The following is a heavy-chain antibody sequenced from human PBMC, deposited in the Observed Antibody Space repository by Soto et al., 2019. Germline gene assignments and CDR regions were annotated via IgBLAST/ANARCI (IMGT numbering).Heavy chain of an antibody. CDR1: GFTFSAYD. Sequence: GGSLRLSCAASGFTFSAYDMHWVRQTTGKGLEWVSAIGAADDPYYLGSVKGRFTISRENAKNSLYLQMNSLRAEDTAVYYCARAYSGRLPRRADYYFAMDVWGQGTTVNVSS. V-gene: IGHV3-13*05. J-gene: IGHJ6*02. CDR3: ARAYSGRLPRRADYYFAMDV. CDR2: IGAADDP. D-gene: IGHD2-15*01.